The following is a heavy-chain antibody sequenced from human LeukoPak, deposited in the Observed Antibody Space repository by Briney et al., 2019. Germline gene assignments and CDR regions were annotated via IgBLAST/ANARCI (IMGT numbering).Heavy chain of an antibody. D-gene: IGHD6-19*01. CDR1: GGSISSYY. CDR2: IYYSGST. CDR3: ARHGYSSASYYFDY. V-gene: IGHV4-59*08. Sequence: SETLSLTCTVSGGSISSYYWSWIRQPPGEGLEWIGYIYYSGSTKYSPSLKSRVTISVDTSKNQFSLKLSSVTASDTAVYFCARHGYSSASYYFDYWGQGTLVTVSS. J-gene: IGHJ4*02.